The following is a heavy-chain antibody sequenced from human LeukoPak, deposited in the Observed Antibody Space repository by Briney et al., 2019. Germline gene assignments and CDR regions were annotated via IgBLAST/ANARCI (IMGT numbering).Heavy chain of an antibody. V-gene: IGHV3-53*01. CDR2: IYSGGST. J-gene: IGHJ6*03. CDR1: GFTVSSNY. D-gene: IGHD3-10*01. CDR3: ASGSGSYRTPYYYMDV. Sequence: GGSLRLSCAASGFTVSSNYMSWVRQAPGKGLEGVSVIYSGGSTYYADSVKGRFTISRDNSKNTLYLQMNNLRAEDTAVYYCASGSGSYRTPYYYMDVWGKGTTVTVSS.